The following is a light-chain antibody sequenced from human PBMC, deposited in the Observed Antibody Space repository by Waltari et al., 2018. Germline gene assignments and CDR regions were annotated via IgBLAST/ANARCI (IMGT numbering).Light chain of an antibody. CDR1: QSVSSSY. Sequence: DIVLTQSPGTLSLSTGERATLSCRASQSVSSSYLAWYQHKPGQAPRLLIYSTSSRATGIPDRFSGSGSGTDFTLTISRLEPEDFAMYYCQQFGDSPPSWTFGQGTKVEIK. V-gene: IGKV3-20*01. CDR3: QQFGDSPPSWT. CDR2: STS. J-gene: IGKJ1*01.